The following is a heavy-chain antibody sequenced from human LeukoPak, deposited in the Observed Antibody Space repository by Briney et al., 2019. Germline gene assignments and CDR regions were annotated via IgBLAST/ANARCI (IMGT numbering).Heavy chain of an antibody. J-gene: IGHJ3*02. CDR2: INHSGST. CDR3: AREDRGVVVITTLDAFDI. Sequence: SETLSLTSAVYGGSFSGYSWSWIRHPPGKGLEWIGEINHSGSTNYNPSLKSRVTISVDTSKNQFSLKLSSVTAADTAVYYCAREDRGVVVITTLDAFDIWGQGTMVTVSS. CDR1: GGSFSGYS. V-gene: IGHV4-34*01. D-gene: IGHD3-22*01.